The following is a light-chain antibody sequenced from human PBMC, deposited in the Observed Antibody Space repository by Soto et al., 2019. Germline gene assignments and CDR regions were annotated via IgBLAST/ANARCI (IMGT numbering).Light chain of an antibody. CDR2: TTS. CDR3: QQYYSYPELT. V-gene: IGKV1-8*01. Sequence: IRMPQSPSSLSASTGDRVTITCRASQGIGSYLAWYQQKPGRAPKLLIYTTSTLESGVPSRFSGRASGTDFTLTISGLQSEDFATYYCQQYYSYPELTFGGGTKVDI. J-gene: IGKJ4*01. CDR1: QGIGSY.